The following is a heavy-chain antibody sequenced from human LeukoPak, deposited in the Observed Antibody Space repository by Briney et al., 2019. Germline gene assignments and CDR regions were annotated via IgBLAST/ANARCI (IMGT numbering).Heavy chain of an antibody. V-gene: IGHV3-48*01. CDR2: ITSSSSTI. CDR3: VKPSSSWDYYYYMDV. Sequence: GGSLRLSCAASGFTFSSYDMNWVRQAPGKGLEWVSYITSSSSTIYYADSVKGRFTISRDNSKNTLYLQMNSLRAEDTAVYYCVKPSSSWDYYYYMDVWGKGTTVTVSS. J-gene: IGHJ6*03. D-gene: IGHD6-13*01. CDR1: GFTFSSYD.